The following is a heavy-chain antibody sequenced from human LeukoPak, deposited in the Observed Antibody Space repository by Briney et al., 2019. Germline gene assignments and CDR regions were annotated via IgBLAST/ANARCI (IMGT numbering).Heavy chain of an antibody. J-gene: IGHJ4*02. D-gene: IGHD1-1*01. V-gene: IGHV3-33*03. CDR1: RFTFRSYG. Sequence: GRSLKLSCTASRFTFRSYGMHWVRQAPGKGLEWVAVIWYDGSKKYYADSLKGRFTVSRDNSNNMLYLQMDSLRAEDTAVYYCATYNSGTIDNWGQGTLVTVSS. CDR3: ATYNSGTIDN. CDR2: IWYDGSKK.